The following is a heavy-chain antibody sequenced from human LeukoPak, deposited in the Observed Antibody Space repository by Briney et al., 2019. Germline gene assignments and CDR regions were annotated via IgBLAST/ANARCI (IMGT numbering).Heavy chain of an antibody. V-gene: IGHV3-7*01. CDR1: GFTFSSYW. J-gene: IGHJ5*02. D-gene: IGHD6-13*01. Sequence: GGSLRLSCAASGFTFSSYWMSWVRQAPGKGLEWVANIKQDGSEKHYVDSVKGRFTISRDNAKNSLYLQMNSLRAEDTAVYYCARGSPVIPAAGNNWFDPWGQGTLVTVSS. CDR2: IKQDGSEK. CDR3: ARGSPVIPAAGNNWFDP.